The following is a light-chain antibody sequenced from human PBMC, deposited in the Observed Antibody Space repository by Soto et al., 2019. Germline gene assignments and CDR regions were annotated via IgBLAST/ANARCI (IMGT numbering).Light chain of an antibody. Sequence: DIVMTQSPDSLAVSLGERATINCRSSQSVLFRSNNKNYLAWYQQPKGQTPKLLIYWASTRESGVPDRFSGSGSGTDCTLTLSRLQAEDVSLYYCQQYYSLPLIFGGGTQVDIK. J-gene: IGKJ4*01. CDR1: QSVLFRSNNKNY. CDR2: WAS. V-gene: IGKV4-1*01. CDR3: QQYYSLPLI.